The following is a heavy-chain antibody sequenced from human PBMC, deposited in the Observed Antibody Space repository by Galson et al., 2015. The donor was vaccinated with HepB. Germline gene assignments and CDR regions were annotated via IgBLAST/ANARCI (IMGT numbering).Heavy chain of an antibody. CDR2: IRGSGRST. CDR3: AKDGGFYGMDV. Sequence: SLRLSCAASGFTFTTYDMSWVRQAPGKGLEWVSGIRGSGRSTYYTDSVKGRFTISRDNSKNTLYLQLNSLRAEDTAIYYCAKDGGFYGMDVWGQGTTVTVSS. J-gene: IGHJ6*02. CDR1: GFTFTTYD. D-gene: IGHD3-16*01. V-gene: IGHV3-23*01.